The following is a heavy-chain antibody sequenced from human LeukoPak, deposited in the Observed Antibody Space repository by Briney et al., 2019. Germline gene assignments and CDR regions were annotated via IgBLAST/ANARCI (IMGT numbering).Heavy chain of an antibody. CDR3: ARLKDDVTKFDY. J-gene: IGHJ4*02. CDR2: INQDVSRI. D-gene: IGHD2-8*01. V-gene: IGHV3-7*01. CDR1: GFSFSRYW. Sequence: GGSLRLSCAGSGFSFSRYWMAWVRQAPGKGLEWVASINQDVSRIHYVDSVKGRFTISRDNAKNSLFLQMNSLRVEDTAVYYCARLKDDVTKFDYWGQGALVTVSS.